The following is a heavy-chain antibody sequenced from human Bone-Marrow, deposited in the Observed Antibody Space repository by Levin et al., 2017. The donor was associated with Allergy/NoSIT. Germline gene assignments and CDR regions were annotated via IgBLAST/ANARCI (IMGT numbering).Heavy chain of an antibody. CDR3: SKDAPFGEYGLEV. Sequence: SQTLSLTCSVSGFSVSTSHWNWLRLPAGKGLEWIGRSSISRGTKYNPSLQSRVTMSLDTSRNPFSLTLTSVTAADPAVYYSSKDAPFGEYGLEVWGQGTTVTVSS. J-gene: IGHJ6*02. CDR2: SSISRGT. D-gene: IGHD3-10*01. CDR1: GFSVSTSH. V-gene: IGHV4-4*07.